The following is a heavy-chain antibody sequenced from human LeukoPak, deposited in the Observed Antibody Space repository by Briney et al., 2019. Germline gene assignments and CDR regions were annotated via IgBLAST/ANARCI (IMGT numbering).Heavy chain of an antibody. V-gene: IGHV4-4*07. J-gene: IGHJ4*02. CDR3: ARDREHSYGSDFGH. Sequence: SETLSLTCTVSGGYIHTYYWAWIRQPAGKGLEWVGRANVGGHRDYNPSLKSRVSMSIDESANQFSLNLMSVTTADTAVYYCARDREHSYGSDFGHWGQGILVTVSA. CDR1: GGYIHTYY. D-gene: IGHD5-18*01. CDR2: ANVGGHR.